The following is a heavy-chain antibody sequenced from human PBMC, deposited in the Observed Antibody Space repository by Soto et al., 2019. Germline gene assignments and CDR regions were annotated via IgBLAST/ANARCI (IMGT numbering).Heavy chain of an antibody. D-gene: IGHD3-22*01. J-gene: IGHJ4*02. CDR2: IRSKAYGGTT. Sequence: GSLRLSCTASGFTFGDYAMSWFRQAPGKGLEWVGFIRSKAYGGTTEYAASVKGRFTISRDDSKSIAYLQMNSLRAEDTAIYYCAKGLYYYDSSGYRVFDYWGQGTQVTVSS. CDR1: GFTFGDYA. CDR3: AKGLYYYDSSGYRVFDY. V-gene: IGHV3-49*03.